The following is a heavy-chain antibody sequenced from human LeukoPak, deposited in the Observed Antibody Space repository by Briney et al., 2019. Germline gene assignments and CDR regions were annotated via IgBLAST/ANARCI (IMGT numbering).Heavy chain of an antibody. CDR3: AKDRDVVAQKSGHDPSSYYYYMDV. J-gene: IGHJ6*03. D-gene: IGHD5-12*01. CDR1: GFTSSSYG. V-gene: IGHV3-30*02. Sequence: GGSLRLSCAASGFTSSSYGMHWVRQAPGKGLEWVAFIRYDDGSNKYYADSVKGRFTISRDNSKNTLYLQMNSLRAEDTAVYYCAKDRDVVAQKSGHDPSSYYYYMDVWGKGTTVTVSS. CDR2: IRYDDGSNK.